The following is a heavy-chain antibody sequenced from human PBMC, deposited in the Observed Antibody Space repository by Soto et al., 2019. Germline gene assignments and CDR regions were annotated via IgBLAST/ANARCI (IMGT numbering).Heavy chain of an antibody. Sequence: SETLSLTCTVSGGSISSYYWSWIRQPPGKGLEWIGYIYYSGSTNYNPSLKSRVTISVDTSKNQFSLKLSSVTAADTAVYYCARDRLDYGDYERIYYYMDFWGKGTPVTVSS. CDR3: ARDRLDYGDYERIYYYMDF. CDR2: IYYSGST. CDR1: GGSISSYY. J-gene: IGHJ6*03. D-gene: IGHD4-17*01. V-gene: IGHV4-59*01.